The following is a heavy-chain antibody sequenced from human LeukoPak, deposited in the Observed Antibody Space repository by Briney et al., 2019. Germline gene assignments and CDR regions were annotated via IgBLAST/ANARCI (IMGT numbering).Heavy chain of an antibody. Sequence: SETLSLTRTVSGGSISSYYWSWIRQPPGKGLEWIGYIYYSGSTNYNPSLKSRVTISVDTSKNQFSLKLSSVTAADTAVYYCARRVVDYYDSSGYFDYWGQGTLVTVSS. CDR3: ARRVVDYYDSSGYFDY. V-gene: IGHV4-59*08. CDR2: IYYSGST. J-gene: IGHJ4*02. CDR1: GGSISSYY. D-gene: IGHD3-22*01.